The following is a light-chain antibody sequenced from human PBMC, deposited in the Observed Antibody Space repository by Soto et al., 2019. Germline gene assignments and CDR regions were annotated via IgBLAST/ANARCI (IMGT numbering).Light chain of an antibody. Sequence: EVVLTQSPGTLSLSPGERATLSCRASETVVSSFLAWYQQRPGQAPRLLMYGASTRAAGIPDRFSGGGSGADFTLTINRLEPEDFAVYYCHQYGSYPLTFGGGTKVEIK. CDR3: HQYGSYPLT. J-gene: IGKJ4*01. CDR2: GAS. CDR1: ETVVSSF. V-gene: IGKV3-20*01.